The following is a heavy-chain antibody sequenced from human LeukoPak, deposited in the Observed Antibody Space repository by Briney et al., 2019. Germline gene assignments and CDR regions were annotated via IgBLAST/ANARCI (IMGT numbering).Heavy chain of an antibody. CDR1: GFTFNNAW. CDR3: TTARGCSSTSCYTQAYYYYYYYMDV. Sequence: GGSLRLSCAASGFTFNNAWMSWVRQAPGKGLEWVGRIKSKTDGGTTDYAAPVKGRFTISRDDSKNTLYLQMNSLKTEDTAVYYCTTARGCSSTSCYTQAYYYYYYYMDVWGKGTTVTVSS. D-gene: IGHD2-2*02. J-gene: IGHJ6*03. CDR2: IKSKTDGGTT. V-gene: IGHV3-15*01.